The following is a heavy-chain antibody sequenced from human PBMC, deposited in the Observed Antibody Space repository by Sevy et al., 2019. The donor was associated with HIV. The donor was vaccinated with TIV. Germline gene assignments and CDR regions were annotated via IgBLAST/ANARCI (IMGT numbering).Heavy chain of an antibody. V-gene: IGHV4-4*02. CDR3: ASRLWFWELGGGYFDY. D-gene: IGHD3-10*01. CDR2: IYHSGSI. J-gene: IGHJ4*02. CDR1: GGSINSNNW. Sequence: SETLSLTCAVSGGSINSNNWWSWVRQPPGKGLEWVGEIYHSGSINYNPSLKSRVTISVDKSKKQFSLKVNSVTAADTAVYYCASRLWFWELGGGYFDYWGQGTLVTVSS.